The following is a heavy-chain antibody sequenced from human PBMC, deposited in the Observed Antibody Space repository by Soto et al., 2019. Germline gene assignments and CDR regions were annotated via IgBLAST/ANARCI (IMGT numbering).Heavy chain of an antibody. Sequence: QVQLVQSGAEVKEPGASVKVSCKTSGYTFTKYQMHWVRQAPGQGLEWMGIINTGNTNTRYAQKFQGRVTMTRDTYTSPVYMEVNSLKSEDTAVYFCARAQGTSCSIGGCYWGYFDYWGQGTLVSVSS. V-gene: IGHV1-46*01. D-gene: IGHD2-8*01. CDR1: GYTFTKYQ. J-gene: IGHJ4*02. CDR3: ARAQGTSCSIGGCYWGYFDY. CDR2: INTGNTNT.